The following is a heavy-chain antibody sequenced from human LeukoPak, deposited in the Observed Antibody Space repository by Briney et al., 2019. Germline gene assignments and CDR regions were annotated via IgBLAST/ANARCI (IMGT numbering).Heavy chain of an antibody. CDR1: GFTFDDYA. Sequence: GRSLRLSCAASGFTFDDYAMHWVRQAPGKGLEWVSGISWNSGSIGYADSVKGRFTISRDNAKNSLYLQMNSLRAEDTALYYCPKARIVGAPGYYYGMDVWGQGTTVTVSS. CDR3: PKARIVGAPGYYYGMDV. CDR2: ISWNSGSI. V-gene: IGHV3-9*01. D-gene: IGHD1-26*01. J-gene: IGHJ6*02.